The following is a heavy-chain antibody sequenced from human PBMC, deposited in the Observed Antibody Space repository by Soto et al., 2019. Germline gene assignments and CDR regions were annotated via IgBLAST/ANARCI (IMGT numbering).Heavy chain of an antibody. CDR1: GGSFSGYY. CDR3: ARGSTEVRQYDMDV. Sequence: SETLSLTCAVYGGSFSGYYWSWIRQPPGKGLEWIGEINHSGSTNYNPSLKSRVTISVDTSKNQFSLKLSSVTAADTAVYYCARGSTEVRQYDMDVWGQGTTVTVSS. V-gene: IGHV4-34*01. D-gene: IGHD4-17*01. CDR2: INHSGST. J-gene: IGHJ6*02.